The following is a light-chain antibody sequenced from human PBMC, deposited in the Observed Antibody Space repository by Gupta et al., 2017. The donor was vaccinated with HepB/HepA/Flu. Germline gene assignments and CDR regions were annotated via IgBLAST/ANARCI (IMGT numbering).Light chain of an antibody. CDR1: QSVSIN. Sequence: EIVTTQSPTTLSVSPGEGATLSCRASQSVSINLAWYQQKPGQAPRLLIYDMSTRAAGIPARFSGSGSGTEFTLTITGLQSEDFAIYYCLQYRDWPLTFGQGTKVE. CDR3: LQYRDWPLT. CDR2: DMS. J-gene: IGKJ1*01. V-gene: IGKV3-15*01.